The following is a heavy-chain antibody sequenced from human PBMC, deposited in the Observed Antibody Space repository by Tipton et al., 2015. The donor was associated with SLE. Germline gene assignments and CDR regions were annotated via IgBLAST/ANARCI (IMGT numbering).Heavy chain of an antibody. CDR3: ARAPGYDFWRGYSQHDAFDI. D-gene: IGHD3-3*01. CDR2: IYFIGST. V-gene: IGHV4-61*10. J-gene: IGHJ3*02. Sequence: TLSLTCTVSGGSIISGSNYWNWIRQSAGKGLEWIGHIYFIGSTNYNPSLKSRATISLDTSKNQFSLKLSSVPAADTAVYYCARAPGYDFWRGYSQHDAFDIWGQGTIFTVSS. CDR1: GGSIISGSNY.